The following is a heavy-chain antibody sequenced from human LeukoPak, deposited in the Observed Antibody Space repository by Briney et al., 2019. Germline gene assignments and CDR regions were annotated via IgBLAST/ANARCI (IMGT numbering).Heavy chain of an antibody. CDR2: IYDSGST. V-gene: IGHV4-59*08. CDR3: ARHPDYYYYNMDV. Sequence: SETLSLTCTVSGGSISNYYWSWIRQPPGKGLEWIGYIYDSGSTNYNPSLKSRVTISVDTSKNQFSLKLSSVTAADTAVYYCARHPDYYYYNMDVWGQGTTVTVSS. J-gene: IGHJ6*02. CDR1: GGSISNYY.